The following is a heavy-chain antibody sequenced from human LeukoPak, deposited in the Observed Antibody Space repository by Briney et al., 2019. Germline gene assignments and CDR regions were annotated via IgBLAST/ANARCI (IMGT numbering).Heavy chain of an antibody. J-gene: IGHJ6*02. V-gene: IGHV4-59*01. CDR1: GGSISSDY. CDR2: IYYSGST. CDR3: ARDRSPEGYYDSSHWDYYHGMDV. Sequence: SETLSLTCTVSGGSISSDYWSWIRQPPGKGLEWIGYIYYSGSTNYNPSLKSRVTISVDTSKNQFSLNLSSVTAADTAMYYCARDRSPEGYYDSSHWDYYHGMDVWGQGTTVTVSS. D-gene: IGHD3-22*01.